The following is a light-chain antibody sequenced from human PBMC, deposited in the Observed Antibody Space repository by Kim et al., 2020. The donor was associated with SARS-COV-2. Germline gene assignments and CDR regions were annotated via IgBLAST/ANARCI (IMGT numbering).Light chain of an antibody. Sequence: GQKVTISCSGRNANIGNNYVAWYQQLPGTAPKLLIYDDHKRPSGIPDRFSGSKSGTSATLGITGLQTGDEADYYCGAWDSSLSAGVFGGGTQLTVL. CDR1: NANIGNNY. CDR2: DDH. J-gene: IGLJ7*01. CDR3: GAWDSSLSAGV. V-gene: IGLV1-51*01.